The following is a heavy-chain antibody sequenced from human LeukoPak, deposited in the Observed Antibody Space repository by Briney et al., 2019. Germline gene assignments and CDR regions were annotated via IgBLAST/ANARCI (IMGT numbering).Heavy chain of an antibody. CDR2: IYCSGST. J-gene: IGHJ4*02. CDR1: GGSISSYY. CDR3: ARAKVTTVTTAYYFDY. D-gene: IGHD4-11*01. V-gene: IGHV4-59*01. Sequence: PSETLSLTCTVSGGSISSYYWSWIRQPPGKGLEWIGYIYCSGSTNYNPSLKSRVTISVDTSKNQFSLKLSSVTAADTAVYYCARAKVTTVTTAYYFDYWGQGTLVTVSS.